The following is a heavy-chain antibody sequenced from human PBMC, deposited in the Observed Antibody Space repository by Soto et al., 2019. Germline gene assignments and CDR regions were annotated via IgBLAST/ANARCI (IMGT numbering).Heavy chain of an antibody. V-gene: IGHV1-2*02. J-gene: IGHJ4*02. CDR1: GYTFTGYY. D-gene: IGHD6-13*01. Sequence: QVQLVQSGAEVKKPGASVKVSCKASGYTFTGYYMHWVRQAPGQGLEWMGWINPNSGGTNYAQKFQGRVTMTRDTSISTAYMELSRLRSDDTAVYYSARLAPKSSSWYGVDYWGQGTLVTVSS. CDR2: INPNSGGT. CDR3: ARLAPKSSSWYGVDY.